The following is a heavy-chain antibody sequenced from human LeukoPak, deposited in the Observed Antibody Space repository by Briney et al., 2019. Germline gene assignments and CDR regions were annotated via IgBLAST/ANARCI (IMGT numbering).Heavy chain of an antibody. V-gene: IGHV3-74*01. J-gene: IGHJ5*02. CDR1: GFTFRSYW. D-gene: IGHD1-26*01. Sequence: GGSLRLSCAASGFTFRSYWMHWVRQAPGKGLLCVSRINSDGSSTIYADSVKGRFTISRDNTKNTLYLQMNSLRAEDTAVYYCARGVVGARFDPWGQGTLVTVSS. CDR2: INSDGSST. CDR3: ARGVVGARFDP.